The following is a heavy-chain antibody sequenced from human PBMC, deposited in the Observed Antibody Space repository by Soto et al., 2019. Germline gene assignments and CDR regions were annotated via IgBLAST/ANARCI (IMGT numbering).Heavy chain of an antibody. CDR2: ISSSGSTI. D-gene: IGHD3-10*01. Sequence: GGSLRLSCAASGFTFSDYYMSWIRQAPEKGLEWVSYISSSGSTIYYADSVKGRFTISRDNAKNSLYLQMNSLRTENTAVYYRARDRPYYGSGITKIFDYWGQGTLVTVS. V-gene: IGHV3-11*01. CDR1: GFTFSDYY. J-gene: IGHJ4*02. CDR3: ARDRPYYGSGITKIFDY.